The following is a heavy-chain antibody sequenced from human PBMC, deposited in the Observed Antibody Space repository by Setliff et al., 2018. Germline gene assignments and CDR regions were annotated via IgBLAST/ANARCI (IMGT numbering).Heavy chain of an antibody. CDR2: IIPILDIT. V-gene: IGHV1-69*13. CDR1: GGAFSTYS. CDR3: AGTDAYCAGDCFIS. Sequence: GASVKVSCKASGGAFSTYSLRWVRQAPGQGFEWVGRIIPILDITNYAQRFQGRGTITADDSTSTIYMDVSSLRAKDTATYYCAGTDAYCAGDCFISWGQGTLVTVSS. D-gene: IGHD2-21*02. J-gene: IGHJ5*02.